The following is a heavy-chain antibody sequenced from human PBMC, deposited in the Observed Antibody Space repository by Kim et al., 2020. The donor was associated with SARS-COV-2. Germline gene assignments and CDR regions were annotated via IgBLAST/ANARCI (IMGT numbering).Heavy chain of an antibody. V-gene: IGHV1-69*02. J-gene: IGHJ4*02. Sequence: QKFQGRVTLTADISTSTAYMELNSLRSEDTAVYYCAAVDTTMVTSDFDYWGQGTLVTVSS. D-gene: IGHD5-18*01. CDR3: AAVDTTMVTSDFDY.